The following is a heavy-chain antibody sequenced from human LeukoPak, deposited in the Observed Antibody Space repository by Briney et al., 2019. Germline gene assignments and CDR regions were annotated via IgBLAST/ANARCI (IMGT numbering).Heavy chain of an antibody. CDR1: GFTFSSYG. CDR2: ISYDGSNK. Sequence: PGGSLRLSCAASGFTFSSYGMHWVRQAPGKGLEWVAVISYDGSNKYYADSVKGRFTISRDNSKNTLYLQMNSLRAEDTAVYYCAKPAVGAIPAYYFDYWGQGTLVTVSS. CDR3: AKPAVGAIPAYYFDY. J-gene: IGHJ4*02. V-gene: IGHV3-30*18. D-gene: IGHD1-26*01.